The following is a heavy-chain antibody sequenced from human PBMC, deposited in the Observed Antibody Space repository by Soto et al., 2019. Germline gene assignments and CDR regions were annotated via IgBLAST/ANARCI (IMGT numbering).Heavy chain of an antibody. J-gene: IGHJ5*02. CDR2: INHSGST. CDR1: GGSFSGYY. Sequence: SETLSLTCAVYGGSFSGYYWSWIRQXPGKGLEWIGEINHSGSTNYNPSLKXRXTISXXXSXNQFSLKLSSVTAADTAVYYCARGRLWSYRGRWFGPWGQGTLVTVSS. V-gene: IGHV4-34*01. D-gene: IGHD1-26*01. CDR3: ARGRLWSYRGRWFGP.